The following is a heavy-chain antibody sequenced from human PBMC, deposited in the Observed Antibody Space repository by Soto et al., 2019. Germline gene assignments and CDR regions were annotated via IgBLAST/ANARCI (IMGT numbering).Heavy chain of an antibody. Sequence: GGSLSLSCAASGFTFSSYGMHWVRQAPGKGLEWVAVIWYDGSNKYYADSVKGRFTISRDNSKNTLYLQMNSLRAEDTAVYYCARSGSYDGYFDYWGQGTLVTVSS. D-gene: IGHD1-26*01. CDR3: ARSGSYDGYFDY. CDR2: IWYDGSNK. J-gene: IGHJ4*02. CDR1: GFTFSSYG. V-gene: IGHV3-33*01.